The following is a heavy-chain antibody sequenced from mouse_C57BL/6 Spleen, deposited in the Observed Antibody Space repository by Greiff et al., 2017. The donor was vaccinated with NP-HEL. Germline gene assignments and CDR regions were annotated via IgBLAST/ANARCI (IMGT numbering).Heavy chain of an antibody. D-gene: IGHD2-4*01. Sequence: VQLQQSGTELVKPGASVKLSCKASGYTFTSYWMHWVKQRPGQGLEWIGNINPSNGGTNYNEKFKSKATLTVDKSSSTAYMQLSSVTSEDSAVYYCARGALYDYDDAMGDWGKGTSVTVS. CDR3: ARGALYDYDDAMGD. J-gene: IGHJ4*01. CDR2: INPSNGGT. CDR1: GYTFTSYW. V-gene: IGHV1-53*01.